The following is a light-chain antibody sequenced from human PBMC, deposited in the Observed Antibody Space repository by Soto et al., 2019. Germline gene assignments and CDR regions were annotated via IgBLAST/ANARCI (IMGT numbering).Light chain of an antibody. Sequence: PLTQTPSSLSASVGDRVTTTCLASQSVRRYFYWYLQKPGKAPNLLIYVASSWQSEVPSRFSGSGSGTDFTLKITSLQPEDFATYYCKQSYDLPITFGQGTRLEI. V-gene: IGKV1-39*01. J-gene: IGKJ5*01. CDR2: VAS. CDR3: KQSYDLPIT. CDR1: QSVRRY.